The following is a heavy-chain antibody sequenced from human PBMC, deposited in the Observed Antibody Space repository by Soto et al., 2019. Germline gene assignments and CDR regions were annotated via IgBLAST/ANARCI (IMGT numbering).Heavy chain of an antibody. D-gene: IGHD3-22*01. J-gene: IGHJ5*02. CDR2: IIPMFGTT. CDR3: TRDLYYFDSSAYYGHNWFDP. V-gene: IGHV1-69*12. Sequence: QVQLVQSGAEVKKPGSSVKVSCKASGGTFSTYTMSWVRQAPGQGLEWMGGIIPMFGTTTYAENFQGRFTITADESTSKAYMELISLRSEDTAVYYCTRDLYYFDSSAYYGHNWFDPWGQGTRVTVSS. CDR1: GGTFSTYT.